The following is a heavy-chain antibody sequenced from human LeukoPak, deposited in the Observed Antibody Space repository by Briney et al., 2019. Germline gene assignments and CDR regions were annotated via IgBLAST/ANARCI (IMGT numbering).Heavy chain of an antibody. CDR1: GFTFSSYA. CDR3: AKDTPRPPTY. V-gene: IGHV3-23*01. Sequence: GGSLRLSCAASGFTFSSYAMHWVRQAPGKGLEWVSGISGSADTTWSADSVRGRFSISRDNSKNTLFLQMNSLRADDTAVYYCAKDTPRPPTYWGQGTLVTVSS. CDR2: ISGSADTT. J-gene: IGHJ4*02.